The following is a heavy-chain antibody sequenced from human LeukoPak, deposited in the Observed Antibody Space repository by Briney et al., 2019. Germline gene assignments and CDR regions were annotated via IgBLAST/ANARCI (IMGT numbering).Heavy chain of an antibody. V-gene: IGHV1-69*13. CDR1: GGTVSSYA. CDR2: SIPIFCTA. CDR3: ARLPSGGAVARWYLDL. Sequence: SVKVSCKSSGGTVSSYAISWVRHAPGQGLEWRVGSIPIFCTANYAQKFQGRVTITANEAASTAYLELRSLRSEDTAVYPCARLPSGGAVARWYLDLWGSGHVVRVS. D-gene: IGHD6-19*01. J-gene: IGHJ2*01.